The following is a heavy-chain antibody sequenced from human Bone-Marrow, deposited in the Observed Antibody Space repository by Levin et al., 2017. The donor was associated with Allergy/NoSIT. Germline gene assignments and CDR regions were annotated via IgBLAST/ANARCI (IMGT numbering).Heavy chain of an antibody. Sequence: GESLKISCAASGFTFSSYAMSWVRQAPGKGLEWVSAISGSGGSTYYADSVKGRFTISRDNSKNTLYLQMNSLRAEDTAVYYCAKEVVAEGYYFDYWGQGTLVTVSS. CDR1: GFTFSSYA. CDR3: AKEVVAEGYYFDY. V-gene: IGHV3-23*01. J-gene: IGHJ4*02. D-gene: IGHD2-15*01. CDR2: ISGSGGST.